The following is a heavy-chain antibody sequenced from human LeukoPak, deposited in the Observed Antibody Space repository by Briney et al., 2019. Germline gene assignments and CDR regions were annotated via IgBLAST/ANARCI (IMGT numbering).Heavy chain of an antibody. CDR3: ARGASYYYGSGSPWHY. Sequence: SETLSLTCAVYGGSFSGYYWSWIRQPPGKGLEWIGEINHSGSTNYNPSLKSRVTISVGTSKNQFSLKLSSVTAADTAVYYCARGASYYYGSGSPWHYWGQGTLVTVSS. CDR2: INHSGST. D-gene: IGHD3-10*01. V-gene: IGHV4-34*01. J-gene: IGHJ4*02. CDR1: GGSFSGYY.